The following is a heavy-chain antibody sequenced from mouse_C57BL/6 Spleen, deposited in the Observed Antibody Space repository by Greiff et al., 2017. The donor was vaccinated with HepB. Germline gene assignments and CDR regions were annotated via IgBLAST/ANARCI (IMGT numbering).Heavy chain of an antibody. CDR3: ARSYDGFPWFAY. V-gene: IGHV1-63*01. Sequence: VKLVESGAELVRPGTSVKMSCKASGYTFTNYWIGWAKQRPGHGLEWIGDIYPGGGYTNYNEKFKGKATLTADKSSSTAYMQFSSLTSEDSAIYYCARSYDGFPWFAYWGQGTLVTVSA. J-gene: IGHJ3*01. CDR2: IYPGGGYT. CDR1: GYTFTNYW. D-gene: IGHD2-3*01.